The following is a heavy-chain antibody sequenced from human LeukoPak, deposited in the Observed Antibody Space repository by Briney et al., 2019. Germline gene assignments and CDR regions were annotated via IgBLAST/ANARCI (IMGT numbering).Heavy chain of an antibody. V-gene: IGHV1-69*04. Sequence: ASVKVSCKASGGTFSSYAISWVRQARGQGLEWMGMIIPILGIANYAQKFQGRVTITADKSTSTAYMELSSLRSEDTAVYYCARNRVAATREYYFDYWGQGTLVTVSS. CDR1: GGTFSSYA. CDR3: ARNRVAATREYYFDY. D-gene: IGHD2-15*01. J-gene: IGHJ4*02. CDR2: IIPILGIA.